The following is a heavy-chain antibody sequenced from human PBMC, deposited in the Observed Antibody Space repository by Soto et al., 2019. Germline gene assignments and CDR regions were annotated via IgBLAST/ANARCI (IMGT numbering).Heavy chain of an antibody. CDR1: GGTFSSYA. CDR2: IIPIFGTA. CDR3: ARLTKGDEYSYGFDY. D-gene: IGHD5-18*01. J-gene: IGHJ4*02. V-gene: IGHV1-69*01. Sequence: QVQLVQSGAEVKKPGSSVKVSCKASGGTFSSYAISWVRQAPGQGLEWMGGIIPIFGTANYAQKFQSRVTITADESTSTDYMELSSLRSEDTAVYYCARLTKGDEYSYGFDYWGQGTLVTVSS.